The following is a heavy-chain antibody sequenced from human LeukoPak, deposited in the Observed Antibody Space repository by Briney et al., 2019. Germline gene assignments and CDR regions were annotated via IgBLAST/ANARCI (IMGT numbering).Heavy chain of an antibody. V-gene: IGHV1-2*02. CDR1: GYTFTDYY. J-gene: IGHJ4*02. Sequence: ASVKVSCKTSGYTFTDYYIHWMRQAPGQGLEWMGWINSNSGGTSYAQKCQGRVTLTRDTPTRTAFMELNRLTSDDTAVYYCARTSIAARRADFDYWGQGTVVTVSS. D-gene: IGHD6-6*01. CDR2: INSNSGGT. CDR3: ARTSIAARRADFDY.